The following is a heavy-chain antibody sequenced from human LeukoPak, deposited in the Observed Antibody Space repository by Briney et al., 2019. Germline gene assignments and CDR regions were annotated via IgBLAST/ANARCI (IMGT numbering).Heavy chain of an antibody. V-gene: IGHV3-23*01. D-gene: IGHD5-18*01. Sequence: PGGSLRLSCAASGFTFSSYAMTWVRQAPGKGLECVSATSGSGGSTYYADSVKGRFTISRDNSKNTLYLQMNSLRAEDSAVYFCAKTSGYSYQCYFDFWGQGTLVTVSS. J-gene: IGHJ4*02. CDR1: GFTFSSYA. CDR3: AKTSGYSYQCYFDF. CDR2: TSGSGGST.